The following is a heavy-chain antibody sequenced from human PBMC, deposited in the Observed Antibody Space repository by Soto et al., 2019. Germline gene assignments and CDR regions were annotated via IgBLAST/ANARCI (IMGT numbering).Heavy chain of an antibody. Sequence: DVQVLESGGGLVQPGGSLRLSCAPSGFTFSVSDMTWVRQAPGKGLEWVSSISISGDAAYYADSVKGRFTISRDNSKNTLYLQMSSLRAEDTAVYYCAKLVSQAHCDYWARGGLVTVSS. V-gene: IGHV3-23*01. CDR3: AKLVSQAHCDY. CDR2: ISISGDAA. J-gene: IGHJ4*02. D-gene: IGHD2-15*01. CDR1: GFTFSVSD.